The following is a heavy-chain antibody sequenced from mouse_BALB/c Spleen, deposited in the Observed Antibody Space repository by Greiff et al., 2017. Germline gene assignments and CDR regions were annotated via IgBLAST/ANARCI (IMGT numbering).Heavy chain of an antibody. CDR3: ARGGLTGPSWFAY. V-gene: IGHV2-9*02. D-gene: IGHD4-1*01. CDR2: IWAGGST. J-gene: IGHJ3*01. CDR1: GFSLTSYG. Sequence: QVQLKESGPGLVAPSQSLSITCTVSGFSLTSYGVHWVRQPPGKGLEWLGVIWAGGSTNYNSALMSRLSISKDNSKSQVFLKMNSLQTDDTAMYYCARGGLTGPSWFAYWGQGTLVTVSA.